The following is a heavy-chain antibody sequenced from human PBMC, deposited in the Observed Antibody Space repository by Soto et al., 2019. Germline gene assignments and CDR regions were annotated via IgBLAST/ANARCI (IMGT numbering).Heavy chain of an antibody. CDR3: ARESEELTSNFDY. J-gene: IGHJ4*02. V-gene: IGHV3-21*01. CDR1: GFTFSSYS. D-gene: IGHD1-7*01. CDR2: ISSSSSYI. Sequence: GGSLRLSCAASGFTFSSYSMNWVRQAPGKGLEWVSSISSSSSYIYYADSVKGRFTISRDNAKDSLYLDMNSLSAEDTAVYYCARESEELTSNFDYWGQGTLVTVSS.